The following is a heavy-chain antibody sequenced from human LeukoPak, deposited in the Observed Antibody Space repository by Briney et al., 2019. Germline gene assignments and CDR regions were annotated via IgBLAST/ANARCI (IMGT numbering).Heavy chain of an antibody. CDR3: ARGSHDSSGYYTFSDY. D-gene: IGHD3-22*01. CDR2: INTNTGNP. V-gene: IGHV7-4-1*02. Sequence: ASVKVSCKASGYSFRRYAMNWVRQAPGQGLEWMGWINTNTGNPTYAQGFTGRFVFSLDTSVSTAYLQISSLKAEDTAVYYCARGSHDSSGYYTFSDYWGQGTLVTVSS. J-gene: IGHJ4*02. CDR1: GYSFRRYA.